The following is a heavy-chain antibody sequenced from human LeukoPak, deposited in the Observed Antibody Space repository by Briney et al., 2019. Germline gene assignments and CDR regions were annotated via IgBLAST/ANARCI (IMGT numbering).Heavy chain of an antibody. J-gene: IGHJ4*02. CDR2: IYYSGST. D-gene: IGHD4-17*01. CDR1: GGSIRSSTYN. Sequence: KPSETLSLTCIVSGGSIRSSTYNWGWIRQPPGKGLEWIGSIYYSGSTYYNPSLKSRVTISVDTSKNQFSLKLSSVTAADTAVYYCASDDYGDYNFGYWGQGTLVTVSS. V-gene: IGHV4-39*01. CDR3: ASDDYGDYNFGY.